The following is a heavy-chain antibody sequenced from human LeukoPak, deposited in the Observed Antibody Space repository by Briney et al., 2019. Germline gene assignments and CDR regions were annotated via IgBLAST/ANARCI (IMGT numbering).Heavy chain of an antibody. D-gene: IGHD2-15*01. V-gene: IGHV3-15*01. CDR2: MKSKRDGGAT. CDR3: ARGTIVVVVAGPDY. J-gene: IGHJ4*02. Sequence: GGSLRLSCAASGFTFSSYWMSWVRQAPGKGPEWVGRMKSKRDGGATEYAAPVKGRFTISRDDSKNTVYLQMNSLKTEDTGVYYCARGTIVVVVAGPDYWGQGTLVTVSS. CDR1: GFTFSSYW.